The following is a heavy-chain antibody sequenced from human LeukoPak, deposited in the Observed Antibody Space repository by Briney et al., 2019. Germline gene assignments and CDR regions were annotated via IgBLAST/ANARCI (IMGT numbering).Heavy chain of an antibody. V-gene: IGHV3-30*02. CDR1: GFTFSSYG. CDR3: AKDPSRYSSSYNWFDP. CDR2: IRYDGSNK. Sequence: GGSLRLSCAASGFTFSSYGMHWVRQAPGKGLEWVAFIRYDGSNKYYADSVKGRFTISRDNSKNTLYLQMNSLRAEDTAVYYCAKDPSRYSSSYNWFDPWGQGTLVTVSS. D-gene: IGHD6-6*01. J-gene: IGHJ5*02.